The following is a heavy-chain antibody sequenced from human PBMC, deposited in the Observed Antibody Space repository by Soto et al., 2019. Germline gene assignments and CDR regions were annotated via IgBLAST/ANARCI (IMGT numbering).Heavy chain of an antibody. CDR3: EGTTGY. J-gene: IGHJ4*02. CDR1: GYTFTDYD. V-gene: IGHV1-8*01. D-gene: IGHD1-1*01. CDR2: VSTENSNA. Sequence: QVQVVQSRAEVKKPGASVKVSCKTSGYTFTDYDINWVRQAPGQGLEYMGWVSTENSNAGYAQQFRGRVSMTTNTIISTAYLELTDLRYEDTAVYYCEGTTGYWGQGTMVTVSS.